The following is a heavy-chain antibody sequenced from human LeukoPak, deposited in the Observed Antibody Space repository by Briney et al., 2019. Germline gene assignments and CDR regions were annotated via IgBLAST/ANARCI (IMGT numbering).Heavy chain of an antibody. J-gene: IGHJ6*03. CDR1: GGTFTNYA. Sequence: ASVKVSCKASGGTFTNYAITWVRQAPGQGLEWMGGIVPGFDTTDYAQRFQDRLIITADESTTTAYMELSSLRSEDTAVYYCARGPSITMVRGGQWYYYMDVWGKGTTVTISS. D-gene: IGHD3-10*01. CDR3: ARGPSITMVRGGQWYYYMDV. CDR2: IVPGFDTT. V-gene: IGHV1-69*13.